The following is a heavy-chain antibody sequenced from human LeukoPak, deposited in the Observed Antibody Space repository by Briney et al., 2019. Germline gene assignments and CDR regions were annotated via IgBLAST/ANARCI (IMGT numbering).Heavy chain of an antibody. CDR1: GGSFSGYY. V-gene: IGHV4-34*01. CDR3: ARGAVLRFLEWLLRSRAFDI. CDR2: INHSGST. J-gene: IGHJ3*02. D-gene: IGHD3-3*01. Sequence: SETLSLTCAVYGGSFSGYYWSWIRQPPGKGREWIGEINHSGSTNYNPSLKSRVTISVDTSKNQFSLKLSSVTAADTAVYYCARGAVLRFLEWLLRSRAFDIWGQGTMVTVSS.